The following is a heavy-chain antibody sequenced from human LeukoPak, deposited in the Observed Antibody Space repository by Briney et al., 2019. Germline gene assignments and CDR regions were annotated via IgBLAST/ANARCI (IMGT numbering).Heavy chain of an antibody. CDR2: INPNSGGT. CDR3: ARGKYYGSELREFDY. CDR1: GCTFTGYY. Sequence: ASVKVSCKASGCTFTGYYMDWVLQAPGQGLEWMGWINPNSGGTNYAQKFQGRVTMTRGTSISTAYMELSRLRSEDTAVYYCARGKYYGSELREFDYWGQGTLVTVSS. J-gene: IGHJ4*02. V-gene: IGHV1-2*02. D-gene: IGHD3-10*01.